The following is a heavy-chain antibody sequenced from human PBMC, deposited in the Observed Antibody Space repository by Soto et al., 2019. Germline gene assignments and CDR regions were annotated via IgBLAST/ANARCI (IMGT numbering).Heavy chain of an antibody. V-gene: IGHV3-23*01. CDR3: AKVFRQYDDADAFNI. J-gene: IGHJ3*02. Sequence: PGGSLRLSCAASEFTFSNYAMSWVRQAPGKGLEWVSSISGGGGSTYYADSVKGRFSISRDNSQNTLYLQMNSLRAEDPAVYYCAKVFRQYDDADAFNIWGKGTMVTVSS. CDR2: ISGGGGST. CDR1: EFTFSNYA. D-gene: IGHD3-3*01.